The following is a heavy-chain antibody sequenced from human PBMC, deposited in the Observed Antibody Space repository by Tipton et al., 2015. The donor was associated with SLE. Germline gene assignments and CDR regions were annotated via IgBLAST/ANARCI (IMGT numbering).Heavy chain of an antibody. J-gene: IGHJ4*02. CDR2: IYYSGST. CDR3: ARHEGRYSGSYYGDYFDY. V-gene: IGHV4-39*01. CDR1: TFSSYW. Sequence: TFSSYWMSWVRQAPGKGLEWIGSIYYSGSTYYNPSLKSRVTISVDTPKNQFSLKLSSVTAADTAVYYCARHEGRYSGSYYGDYFDYWGQGTLVTVSS. D-gene: IGHD1-26*01.